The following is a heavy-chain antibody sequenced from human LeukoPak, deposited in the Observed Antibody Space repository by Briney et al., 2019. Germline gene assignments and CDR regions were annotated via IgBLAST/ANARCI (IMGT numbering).Heavy chain of an antibody. V-gene: IGHV3-33*01. Sequence: PGGSLRLSCAASGFTFSSYGMHWVRQAPGKGLEWVAVIWYVGSNKYYADSVKGRFTISRDNSKNTLYLQMNSLRAEDTAVYYCARVLFHSLAVFDYWGQGTLVTVSS. CDR1: GFTFSSYG. CDR2: IWYVGSNK. CDR3: ARVLFHSLAVFDY. J-gene: IGHJ4*02. D-gene: IGHD2/OR15-2a*01.